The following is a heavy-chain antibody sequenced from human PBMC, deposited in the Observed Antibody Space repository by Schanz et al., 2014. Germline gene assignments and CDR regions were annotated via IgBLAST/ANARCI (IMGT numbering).Heavy chain of an antibody. CDR3: AKAPYADYGYFHH. CDR1: EFTFSSYA. J-gene: IGHJ4*02. CDR2: ISYDGSNK. Sequence: QVQLVESGGGVVQPGRSLRLSCAASEFTFSSYAMHWVRQAPGKGLEWVAVISYDGSNKYYADSVKGRFTISRDNSKNTLYLQMSSLRGEDTAVYYCAKAPYADYGYFHHWGQGTLVTVSS. D-gene: IGHD4-17*01. V-gene: IGHV3-30*04.